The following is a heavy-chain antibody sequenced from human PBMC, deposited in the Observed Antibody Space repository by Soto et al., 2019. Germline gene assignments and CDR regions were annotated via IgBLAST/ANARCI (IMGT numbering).Heavy chain of an antibody. CDR3: ARGRTYYYGSGSSALLY. V-gene: IGHV4-34*01. D-gene: IGHD3-10*01. CDR1: GGSLSDYY. CDR2: INPSGGF. Sequence: PSETLSLTCGVYGGSLSDYYWTWIRQSPGQGLEWIGEINPSGGFNYTPSLKSRVSISVATAKTQFSLKLTSVTAADTAVYYCARGRTYYYGSGSSALLYWGQGSLVTVSS. J-gene: IGHJ4*02.